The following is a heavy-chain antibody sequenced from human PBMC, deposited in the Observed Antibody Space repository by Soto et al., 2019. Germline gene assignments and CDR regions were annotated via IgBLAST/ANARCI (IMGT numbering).Heavy chain of an antibody. CDR2: IIPIFGTA. D-gene: IGHD6-13*01. CDR3: ARAKSGAPYKQQLAFYYYYYGMDV. J-gene: IGHJ6*02. Sequence: ASVKVSCKASGGTSSSYAISWVRQAPGQGLEWMGGIIPIFGTANCAQKFQGRVTITADESTSTAYMELSNLRSEDTAVYYCARAKSGAPYKQQLAFYYYYYGMDVWGQGTTVTVSS. CDR1: GGTSSSYA. V-gene: IGHV1-69*13.